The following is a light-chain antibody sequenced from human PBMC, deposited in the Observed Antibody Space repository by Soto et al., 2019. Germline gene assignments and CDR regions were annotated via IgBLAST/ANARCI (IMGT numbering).Light chain of an antibody. CDR2: DAS. CDR3: QQYDNHVFT. Sequence: DIQMTQSPSSLSASVGDRVTITCQASQDISNYLNWYQQKPGKAPKLLIYDASNLETGVPSRFSGSGSGTDFTFTISSLQPEDIVTYYCQQYDNHVFTFGPGTKVDIK. CDR1: QDISNY. V-gene: IGKV1-33*01. J-gene: IGKJ3*01.